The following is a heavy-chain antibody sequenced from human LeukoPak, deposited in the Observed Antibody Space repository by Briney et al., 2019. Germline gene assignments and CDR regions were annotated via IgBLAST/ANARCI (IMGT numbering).Heavy chain of an antibody. CDR2: IYYSGSST. CDR3: ARQGHKLTLVDYYGMDV. CDR1: GGSINRDY. J-gene: IGHJ6*02. D-gene: IGHD1-26*01. V-gene: IGHV4-59*08. Sequence: PSETLSLNCSVSGGSINRDYWSWVRQPPGKGLEWIGYIYYSGSSTNYNPSLKSRVTISVDRSKNQFSLKLNSVTAADTAVYYCARQGHKLTLVDYYGMDVWGQGTTVTVSS.